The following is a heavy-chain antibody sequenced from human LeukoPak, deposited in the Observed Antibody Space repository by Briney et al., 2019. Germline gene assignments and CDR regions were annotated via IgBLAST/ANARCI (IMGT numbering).Heavy chain of an antibody. J-gene: IGHJ3*02. CDR3: AGPLKYSSDAFDI. V-gene: IGHV5-51*01. D-gene: IGHD5-18*01. Sequence: GESLKISCKGSGYSSTSYWIGWVRQMPGKGLEWMGIIYLGDSDTRYSPSFQGQVTISADKSITTAHLQWRSLTASDTAMYYCAGPLKYSSDAFDIWGQGTMVTVSS. CDR1: GYSSTSYW. CDR2: IYLGDSDT.